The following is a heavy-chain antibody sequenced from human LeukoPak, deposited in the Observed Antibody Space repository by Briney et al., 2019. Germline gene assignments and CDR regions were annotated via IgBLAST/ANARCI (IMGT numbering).Heavy chain of an antibody. V-gene: IGHV3-30*18. Sequence: GRSLRLSCAASGFTFSSYGMHWVRQAPGEGLEWVAVISYDGSNKYYADSVKGRFTISRDNSKNTLYLQMNSLRAEDTAVYYCAKARYCSSTSCRAPSAFDIWGQGTMVTVSS. CDR3: AKARYCSSTSCRAPSAFDI. CDR1: GFTFSSYG. D-gene: IGHD2-2*01. J-gene: IGHJ3*02. CDR2: ISYDGSNK.